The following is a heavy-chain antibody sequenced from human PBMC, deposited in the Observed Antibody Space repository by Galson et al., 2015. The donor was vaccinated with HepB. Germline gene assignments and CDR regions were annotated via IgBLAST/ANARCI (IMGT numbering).Heavy chain of an antibody. D-gene: IGHD6-13*01. J-gene: IGHJ6*02. Sequence: SLRLSCAASGFTFSSYGMHWVRQAPGKGLEWVAVISYDGSNKYYADSVKGRFTISRDNSKKTLYLQMNGLRAEDTAVYYCAKADIAAANTNHFYYGMDVWGQGTTVTVSS. CDR2: ISYDGSNK. CDR1: GFTFSSYG. V-gene: IGHV3-30*18. CDR3: AKADIAAANTNHFYYGMDV.